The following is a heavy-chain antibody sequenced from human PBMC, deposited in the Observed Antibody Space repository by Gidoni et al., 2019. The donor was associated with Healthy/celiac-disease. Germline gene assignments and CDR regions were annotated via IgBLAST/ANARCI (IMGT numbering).Heavy chain of an antibody. CDR1: GFSLSTSGMC. J-gene: IGHJ4*02. Sequence: QVTLRESGPALVKPTQTLTLTCTFSGFSLSTSGMCVSWIRQPPGKALEWLARIDWDDDKYYSTSLKTRLTISKDTSKNHVVLTITNMDPVDTATYYCARDYYGSGSYYEDFDYWGQGTLVTVSS. V-gene: IGHV2-70*15. CDR3: ARDYYGSGSYYEDFDY. CDR2: IDWDDDK. D-gene: IGHD3-10*01.